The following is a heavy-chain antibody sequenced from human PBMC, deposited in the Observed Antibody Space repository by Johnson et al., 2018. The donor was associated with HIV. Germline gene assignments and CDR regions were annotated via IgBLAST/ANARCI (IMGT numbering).Heavy chain of an antibody. J-gene: IGHJ3*02. CDR1: GFIFTNFA. V-gene: IGHV3-30-3*02. CDR3: AKGLHIVVEGDAFDI. Sequence: QVQLVESGGGVVQPGRSLRLACPVSGFIFTNFAMHWVRQAPGKGLEWVAVVSYDGRNKYYADSVKGRFTISRDNSKNTLYLQMNSLRAEDTAVYYCAKGLHIVVEGDAFDIWGQGTMVTVSS. D-gene: IGHD2-21*01. CDR2: VSYDGRNK.